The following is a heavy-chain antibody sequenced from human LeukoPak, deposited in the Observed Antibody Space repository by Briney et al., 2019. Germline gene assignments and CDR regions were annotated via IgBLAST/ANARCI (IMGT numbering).Heavy chain of an antibody. D-gene: IGHD4-23*01. Sequence: ASVRVSCKASGYTFTGYHMHWVRQAPGQGLEWMGWINPNSGGTNYAQKFQGRVTMTRDTSISTAYMELSRLRSDDTAVYYCGLGTVVTPLLFDYWGQGTLVTVSS. CDR3: GLGTVVTPLLFDY. CDR2: INPNSGGT. J-gene: IGHJ4*02. CDR1: GYTFTGYH. V-gene: IGHV1-2*02.